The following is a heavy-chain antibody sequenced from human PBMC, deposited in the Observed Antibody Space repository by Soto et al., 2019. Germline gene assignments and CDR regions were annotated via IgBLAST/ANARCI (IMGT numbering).Heavy chain of an antibody. CDR3: ARQLAYCGGDCYTEPIDY. J-gene: IGHJ4*02. Sequence: ASVKVSCKASGYTFVDYYVFWVRQAPGQGLEWMGWINPKTGDTNYAQNFQGRVTMTSDTSVTTAYMELSRLTSDDTALYYCARQLAYCGGDCYTEPIDYWGQGTPVTVSS. V-gene: IGHV1-2*02. CDR1: GYTFVDYY. D-gene: IGHD2-21*02. CDR2: INPKTGDT.